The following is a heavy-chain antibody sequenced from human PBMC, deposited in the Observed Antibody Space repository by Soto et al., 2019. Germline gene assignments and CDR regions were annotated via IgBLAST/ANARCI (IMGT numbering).Heavy chain of an antibody. V-gene: IGHV4-31*03. Sequence: QVQLQESGPGLVKPSHTLSLTCTVSSGSISTGGYYWSWIRKHPGQGMESIGYSYYSGSTYYNLSLKSRVTLAVDTSNIPLCLTLRSVTAADAAVFYWAMTTRYCRQRALVSVSS. CDR1: SGSISTGGYY. J-gene: IGHJ4*02. D-gene: IGHD4-17*01. CDR2: SYYSGST. CDR3: AMTTRY.